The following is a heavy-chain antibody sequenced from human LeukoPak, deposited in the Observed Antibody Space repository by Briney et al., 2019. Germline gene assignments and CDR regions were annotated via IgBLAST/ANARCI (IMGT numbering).Heavy chain of an antibody. J-gene: IGHJ4*02. CDR1: GGPISTFY. D-gene: IGHD1-26*01. V-gene: IGHV4-59*12. CDR2: IDYSGRT. CDR3: AIETSGSYHWIFDY. Sequence: SETLSLTCIVSGGPISTFYWSWIRQPPGKGQEWIGYIDYSGRTSYNPSLKSRVNISVDMSKTMFSVKMTSVTAADTPVYYCAIETSGSYHWIFDYWGQRTLVTVFS.